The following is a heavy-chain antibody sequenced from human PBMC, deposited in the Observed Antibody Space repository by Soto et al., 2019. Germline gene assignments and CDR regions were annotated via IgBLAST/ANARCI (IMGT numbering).Heavy chain of an antibody. CDR2: IWYDGSNK. J-gene: IGHJ4*02. D-gene: IGHD3-10*01. CDR3: ARDLVDGFGEVTPLDY. V-gene: IGHV3-33*01. CDR1: GFTFSSYG. Sequence: QVQLVESGGGVVQPGRSLRLSCAASGFTFSSYGMHWVRQAPGKGLEWVAVIWYDGSNKYYADSVKGRFTISRDNSKNXLYVQMNSLRAEDTAVYYCARDLVDGFGEVTPLDYWGQGTLVTVSS.